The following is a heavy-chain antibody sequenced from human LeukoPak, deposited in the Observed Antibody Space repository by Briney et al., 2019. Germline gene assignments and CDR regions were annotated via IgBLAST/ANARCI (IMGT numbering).Heavy chain of an antibody. V-gene: IGHV1-69*05. D-gene: IGHD6-6*01. CDR3: ARDLELIAALWFDP. CDR2: IIPIFGTA. Sequence: ASVKVSCKASGGTFSSYAISWVRQSPGQGLGWMGRIIPIFGTANYAQKFQGRVTITTDESTSTAYMELSSLRSEDTAVYYCARDLELIAALWFDPWGQGTLVTVSS. J-gene: IGHJ5*02. CDR1: GGTFSSYA.